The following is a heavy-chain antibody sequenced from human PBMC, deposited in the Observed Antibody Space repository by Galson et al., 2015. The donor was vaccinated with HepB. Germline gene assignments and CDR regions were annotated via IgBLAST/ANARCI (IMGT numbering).Heavy chain of an antibody. CDR2: ISYDGSNN. D-gene: IGHD6-19*01. V-gene: IGHV3-30*04. J-gene: IGHJ1*01. CDR1: GFTFSSYA. CDR3: ARALRPVAVSVYLQH. Sequence: SLRLSCAAYGFTFSSYAMHWVRQAPGKGLEWVAVISYDGSNNYYADSVKGRFTISRDNSKNTLYLQMNSLRAEDTAVYYCARALRPVAVSVYLQHWGQGTLVTVSS.